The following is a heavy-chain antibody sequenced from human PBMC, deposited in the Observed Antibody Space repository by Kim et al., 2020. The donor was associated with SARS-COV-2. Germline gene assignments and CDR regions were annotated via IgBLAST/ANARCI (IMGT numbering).Heavy chain of an antibody. CDR3: ARDGVKYYYDSSGSRWVY. CDR2: ISSSSSTI. D-gene: IGHD3-22*01. J-gene: IGHJ4*02. Sequence: GGSLRLSCAASGFTFSSYSMNWVRQAPGKGLEWVSYISSSSSTIYYADSVKGRFTISRDNAKNSLYLQMNSLRDEDTAVYYCARDGVKYYYDSSGSRWVYWGQGTLVTVSS. CDR1: GFTFSSYS. V-gene: IGHV3-48*02.